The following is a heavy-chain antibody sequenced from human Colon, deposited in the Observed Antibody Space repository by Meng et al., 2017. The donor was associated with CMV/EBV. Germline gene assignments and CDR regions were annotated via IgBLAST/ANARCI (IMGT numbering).Heavy chain of an antibody. CDR2: INPITGGT. J-gene: IGHJ4*02. Sequence: QGRLVQSGVGVKKPGASVKVSCKASEYTFTGYSMYWVRQAPGQGLEWLGVINPITGGTNYAQKFQGRVTMTRDTSMNTAYMELSRLRSDDTAVYYCASLSGGDFDYWGQGTLVTVSS. CDR1: EYTFTGYS. CDR3: ASLSGGDFDY. V-gene: IGHV1-2*02. D-gene: IGHD1-26*01.